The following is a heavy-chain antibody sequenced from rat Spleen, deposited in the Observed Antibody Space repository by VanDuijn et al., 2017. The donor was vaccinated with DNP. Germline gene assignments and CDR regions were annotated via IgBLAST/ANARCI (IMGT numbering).Heavy chain of an antibody. Sequence: VQLQESGPGLVKPSQSLSLTCSVTGYSIISSYRWHWIRKFPGNKLEWLGYMNSAGSTNYSPSLKSRISITRDTSKNQFFLQVNSITTEDTATYYCVRGKYNSDYFYYWSQGVMVTVSS. V-gene: IGHV3-3*01. J-gene: IGHJ2*01. D-gene: IGHD4-3*01. CDR3: VRGKYNSDYFYY. CDR1: GYSIISSYR. CDR2: MNSAGST.